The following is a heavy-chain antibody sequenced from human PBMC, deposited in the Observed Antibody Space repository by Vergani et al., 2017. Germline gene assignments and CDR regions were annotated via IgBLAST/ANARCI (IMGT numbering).Heavy chain of an antibody. CDR1: GFSLSNAGMG. V-gene: IGHV2-26*01. J-gene: IGHJ3*02. CDR2: IFSNDEK. D-gene: IGHD5-12*01. Sequence: QVTLKESGPVLVKPTETPTLTCTVSGFSLSNAGMGVSWIRQPPGKALEWLAHIFSNDEKSYSTSLKSRLTISKDTSKSQVVLTMTNMDPVDTATYYCARGRYSGYDDAFDMWGQGTMVTVSS. CDR3: ARGRYSGYDDAFDM.